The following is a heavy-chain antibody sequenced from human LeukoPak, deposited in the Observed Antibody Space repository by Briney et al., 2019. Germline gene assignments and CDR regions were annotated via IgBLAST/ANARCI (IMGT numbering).Heavy chain of an antibody. D-gene: IGHD3-10*01. CDR3: ALGAYGSGSYYNPLAFDV. J-gene: IGHJ3*01. V-gene: IGHV1-18*01. CDR1: GYTFTKYG. Sequence: GASVKVSCKASGYTFTKYGISWVRQAPGQGLEWMGWVSASNGNTNYAQKLQGRVTMTTDTSTSTAYMELRSLRSDDTAVYYCALGAYGSGSYYNPLAFDVWGQGTMVTVSS. CDR2: VSASNGNT.